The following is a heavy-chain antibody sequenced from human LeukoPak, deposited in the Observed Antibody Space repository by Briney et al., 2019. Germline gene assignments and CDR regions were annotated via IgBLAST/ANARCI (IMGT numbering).Heavy chain of an antibody. Sequence: GESLKISCKGLGYSFTSYWIGWVRQMPGKGLEWMGIIYPGDSDTRYSPSFQGQVTISADKSISTAYLQWSSLKASDTAMYYCAIDTNNYYGSGSFDYWGQGTLVTVSS. CDR1: GYSFTSYW. CDR3: AIDTNNYYGSGSFDY. D-gene: IGHD3-10*01. V-gene: IGHV5-51*01. CDR2: IYPGDSDT. J-gene: IGHJ4*02.